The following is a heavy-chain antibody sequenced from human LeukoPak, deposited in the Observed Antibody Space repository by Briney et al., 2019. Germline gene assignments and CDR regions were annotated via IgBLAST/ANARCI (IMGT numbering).Heavy chain of an antibody. CDR2: ISSNGGST. CDR1: GFTFSSYA. Sequence: PGGPLRLSCSASGFTFSSYAMHWVRQAPGKGLEYVSAISSNGGSTYYADSVKGRFTISRDNSKNTLYLQMSSLRAEDTAVYYCVKGGDYGGNSGYFDYWGQGTLVTVSS. D-gene: IGHD4-23*01. CDR3: VKGGDYGGNSGYFDY. J-gene: IGHJ4*02. V-gene: IGHV3-64D*06.